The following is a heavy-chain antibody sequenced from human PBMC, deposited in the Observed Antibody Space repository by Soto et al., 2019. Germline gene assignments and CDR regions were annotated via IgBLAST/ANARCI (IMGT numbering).Heavy chain of an antibody. CDR2: IWYDGNNK. CDR3: ARIVDGYIWYFDY. D-gene: IGHD2-21*01. V-gene: IGHV3-33*01. J-gene: IGHJ4*02. Sequence: QVQLVESGGGVVQPGRSLRISCAASGFTFSNYAMHWVRQAPGKGLEWVAVIWYDGNNKYYADSVEGRITISRDNSNNTLYLQMNSLIAEDTAVYYCARIVDGYIWYFDYWGQGTLVTVSS. CDR1: GFTFSNYA.